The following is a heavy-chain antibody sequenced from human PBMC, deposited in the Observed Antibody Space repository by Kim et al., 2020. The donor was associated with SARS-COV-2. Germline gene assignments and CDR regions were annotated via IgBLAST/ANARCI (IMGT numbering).Heavy chain of an antibody. J-gene: IGHJ5*02. D-gene: IGHD3-3*01. V-gene: IGHV3-53*01. CDR3: ARGLSYYDFWSGSHWFDP. Sequence: NGRFTISRDNSKNSLYLQMNSLRAEDTAVYYCARGLSYYDFWSGSHWFDPWGQGTLVTVSS.